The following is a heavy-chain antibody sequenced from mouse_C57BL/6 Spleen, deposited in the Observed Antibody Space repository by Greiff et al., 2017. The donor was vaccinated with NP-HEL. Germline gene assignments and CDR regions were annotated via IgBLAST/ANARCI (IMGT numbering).Heavy chain of an antibody. CDR3: ARKGTAQATFAY. CDR1: GYTFTSYW. Sequence: QVQLQQPGTELVKPGASVKLSCKASGYTFTSYWMHWVKQRPGQGLEWIGNINPSNGGTNYNEKLQSKATLTVDKSSSKAYMQLSSLTSEDSAVYYCARKGTAQATFAYWGQGTLVTVSA. CDR2: INPSNGGT. V-gene: IGHV1-53*01. J-gene: IGHJ3*01. D-gene: IGHD3-2*02.